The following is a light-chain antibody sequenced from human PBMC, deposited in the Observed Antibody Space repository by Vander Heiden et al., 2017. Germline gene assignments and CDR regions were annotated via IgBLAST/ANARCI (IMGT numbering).Light chain of an antibody. V-gene: IGLV3-21*02. CDR2: YES. Sequence: SCVMTQAPSVSVAPGQTAWMTCGGKDMGSKSVHWYLQKPGQAPALVVFYESGRPPGIPERFSGSSSGDTATLTINRVEAGDEDDYFCQVWDTSSEHVVFGGGTKLTGL. J-gene: IGLJ2*01. CDR3: QVWDTSSEHVV. CDR1: DMGSKS.